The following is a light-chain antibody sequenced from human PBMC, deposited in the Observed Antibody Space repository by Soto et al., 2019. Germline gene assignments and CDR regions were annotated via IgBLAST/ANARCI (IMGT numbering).Light chain of an antibody. V-gene: IGKV3-15*01. CDR3: QQYNNWPRT. J-gene: IGKJ1*01. Sequence: EIVMTQSPATLSVSPGERATLSCRASQSVSSNLARYQQKPGQAPRLLIYGASTRATGIPAGFSGSGSGTEITLTISSLQSEDFTVYYCQQYNNWPRTFGQGTKVDIK. CDR1: QSVSSN. CDR2: GAS.